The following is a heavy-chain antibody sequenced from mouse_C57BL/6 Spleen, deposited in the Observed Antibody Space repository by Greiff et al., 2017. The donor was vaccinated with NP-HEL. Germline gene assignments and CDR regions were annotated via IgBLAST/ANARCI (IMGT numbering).Heavy chain of an antibody. CDR1: GFTFSDYG. D-gene: IGHD2-4*01. Sequence: EVKLMESGGGLVKPGGSLKLSCAASGFTFSDYGMPWVRQAPEKGLEWVAYISSGSSTIYYADTVKGRFTISRDNAKNTLFLQMTSLRSEDTAMYYCARSDYAYAMDYWGQGTSVTVSS. J-gene: IGHJ4*01. V-gene: IGHV5-17*01. CDR2: ISSGSSTI. CDR3: ARSDYAYAMDY.